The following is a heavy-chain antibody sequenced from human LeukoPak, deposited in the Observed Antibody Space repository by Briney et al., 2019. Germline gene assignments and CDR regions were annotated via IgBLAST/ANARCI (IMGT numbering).Heavy chain of an antibody. CDR3: ARTEYSSTTWYFDY. Sequence: ASVKVSCKASGGTFSSYAISWVRQAPGQELEWMGWISAYNGNTNYAQKLQGRVTMTTDTSTSTAYMELRSLRSDDTAVYYCARTEYSSTTWYFDYWGQGTLVTVSS. D-gene: IGHD6-6*01. J-gene: IGHJ4*02. CDR2: ISAYNGNT. V-gene: IGHV1-18*01. CDR1: GGTFSSYA.